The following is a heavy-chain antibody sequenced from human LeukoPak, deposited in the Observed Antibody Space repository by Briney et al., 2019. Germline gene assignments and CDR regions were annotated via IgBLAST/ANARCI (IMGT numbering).Heavy chain of an antibody. D-gene: IGHD2-2*02. V-gene: IGHV3-21*01. J-gene: IGHJ5*02. CDR3: ARDPEYPGWFDP. Sequence: GGPLRLSCAASGFTFSSYSMNWVRQPPGKGLEWVSSISSSSSYIYYADSVKGLFTISRDNAKNSLYLQMNSLRAEDTAVYYCARDPEYPGWFDPWGQGTLVTVSS. CDR1: GFTFSSYS. CDR2: ISSSSSYI.